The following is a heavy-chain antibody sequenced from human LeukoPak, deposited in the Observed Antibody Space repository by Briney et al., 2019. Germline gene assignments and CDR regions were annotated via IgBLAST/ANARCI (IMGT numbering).Heavy chain of an antibody. CDR2: IYYSGST. Sequence: PSETLSLTCSVSGGSISTYYWSWIRQPPGKGLEWIGYIYYSGSTNYNPSLKSRVTISVDTSKNQFSLKLSSVTAADTAVYYCARSVLAAADHNWFDPWGQGTLVTVSS. V-gene: IGHV4-59*01. CDR3: ARSVLAAADHNWFDP. J-gene: IGHJ5*02. D-gene: IGHD6-13*01. CDR1: GGSISTYY.